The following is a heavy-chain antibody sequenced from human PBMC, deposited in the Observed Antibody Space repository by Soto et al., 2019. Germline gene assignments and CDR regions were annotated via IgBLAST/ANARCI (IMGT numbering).Heavy chain of an antibody. J-gene: IGHJ4*02. V-gene: IGHV3-23*01. D-gene: IGHD3-3*01. CDR2: ISGSDGKT. Sequence: GGSLRLSCAASGFSFGSYALSWVRQAPGKGLEWVSTISGSDGKTFYADSVKGRFSISRDTSQSTLYPQMNSLRADDTAMYYCARWSYLDYWGQGTRVTVSS. CDR3: ARWSYLDY. CDR1: GFSFGSYA.